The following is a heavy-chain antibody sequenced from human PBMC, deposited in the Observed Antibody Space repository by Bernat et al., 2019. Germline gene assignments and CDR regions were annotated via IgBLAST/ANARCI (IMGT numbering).Heavy chain of an antibody. Sequence: QVQLVESGGGVVQPGRSLRLSCAASGFTFSSYAMHWVRQAPGKGLEWVAVISYDGSNKYYADSVKGRFTISRDNSKNTLYLQMNSLKTEDTAVYYCTSNPDIVLVVYAAFDPWGQGTLVTVSS. D-gene: IGHD2-8*02. CDR3: TSNPDIVLVVYAAFDP. V-gene: IGHV3-30*07. CDR1: GFTFSSYA. CDR2: ISYDGSNK. J-gene: IGHJ5*02.